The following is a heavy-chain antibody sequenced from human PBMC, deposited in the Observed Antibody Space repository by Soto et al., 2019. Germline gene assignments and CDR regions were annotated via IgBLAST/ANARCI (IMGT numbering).Heavy chain of an antibody. CDR3: ARAREGYCTNGVCFFNWFDP. Sequence: QVQLVQSGAEVKKPGSSAKVSCKASGGTFSSYAISWVRQAPGQGLEWMGGIIPIFGTANYAQKFQGRVTITADESTSTAYMELSSLRSEDTAVYYCARAREGYCTNGVCFFNWFDPWGQGTLVTVSS. J-gene: IGHJ5*02. D-gene: IGHD2-8*01. CDR2: IIPIFGTA. V-gene: IGHV1-69*01. CDR1: GGTFSSYA.